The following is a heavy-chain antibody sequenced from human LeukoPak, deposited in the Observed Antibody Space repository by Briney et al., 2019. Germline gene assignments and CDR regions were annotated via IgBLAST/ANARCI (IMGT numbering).Heavy chain of an antibody. Sequence: ASVKVSCKASGYTFTSYGISWVRQAPGQGLEWMGRISAYNVNTKYAQKLQGRLNMTPDTSTSTAYMELRSLRSDATAVYYCALQLAGNFDYWGQGTLVTVSS. CDR3: ALQLAGNFDY. V-gene: IGHV1-18*01. CDR2: ISAYNVNT. J-gene: IGHJ4*02. D-gene: IGHD6-13*01. CDR1: GYTFTSYG.